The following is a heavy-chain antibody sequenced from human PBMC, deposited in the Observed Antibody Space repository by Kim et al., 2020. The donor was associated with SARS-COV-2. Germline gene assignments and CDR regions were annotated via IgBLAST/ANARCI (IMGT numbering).Heavy chain of an antibody. CDR2: INHSGST. J-gene: IGHJ4*02. D-gene: IGHD3-3*01. CDR1: GGSFSGYY. Sequence: SETLSLTCAVYGGSFSGYYWSWIRQPPGKGLEWIGEINHSGSTNYNPSLKSRVTISVDTSKNQFSLKLSSVTAADTAVYYCARATLSGYEDYWGQGTLVT. CDR3: ARATLSGYEDY. V-gene: IGHV4-34*01.